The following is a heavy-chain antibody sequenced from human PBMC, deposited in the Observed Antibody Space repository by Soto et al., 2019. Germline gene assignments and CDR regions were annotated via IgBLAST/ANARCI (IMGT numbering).Heavy chain of an antibody. CDR3: AKDMGAGSSGWYGGFVAFDY. V-gene: IGHV3-23*01. CDR1: GFTFSSYA. J-gene: IGHJ4*02. Sequence: GGSLRLSCAASGFTFSSYAMSWVRQAPGKGLEWVSAISGSGGSTYYAESVKGRFTTSGDNSNNTPYLQMNSLRAEDTAVYYCAKDMGAGSSGWYGGFVAFDYWGQGTLVTVSS. D-gene: IGHD6-19*01. CDR2: ISGSGGST.